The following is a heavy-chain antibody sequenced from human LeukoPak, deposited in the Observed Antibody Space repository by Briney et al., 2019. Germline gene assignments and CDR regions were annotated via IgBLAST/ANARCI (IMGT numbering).Heavy chain of an antibody. D-gene: IGHD2-2*02. V-gene: IGHV1-2*02. J-gene: IGHJ5*02. Sequence: ASVKVSCKASGYTFTGYYMHWVRQAPGQGLEWMGWINPNSGGTNYAQKFQGRVTMTRDTSISTAYMELSRLRSDDTAVYYCARGNYCSSTSCYIRRFDPWGQGTLVTVSP. CDR2: INPNSGGT. CDR1: GYTFTGYY. CDR3: ARGNYCSSTSCYIRRFDP.